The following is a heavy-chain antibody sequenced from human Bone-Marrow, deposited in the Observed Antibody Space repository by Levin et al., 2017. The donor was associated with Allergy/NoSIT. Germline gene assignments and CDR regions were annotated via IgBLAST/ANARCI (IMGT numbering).Heavy chain of an antibody. CDR1: GYTLTELS. Sequence: ASVKVSCKVSGYTLTELSMHWVRQAPGKGLEWMGGFDPEDGETIYAQKFQGRVTMTEDTSTDTAYMELSSLRSEDTAVYYCATDLWSRAAAGNFGDYWGQGTLVTVSS. V-gene: IGHV1-24*01. CDR2: FDPEDGET. CDR3: ATDLWSRAAAGNFGDY. D-gene: IGHD6-13*01. J-gene: IGHJ4*02.